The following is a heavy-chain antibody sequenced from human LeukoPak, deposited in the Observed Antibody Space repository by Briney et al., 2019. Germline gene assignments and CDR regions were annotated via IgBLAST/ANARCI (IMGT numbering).Heavy chain of an antibody. CDR1: GYTFTAYY. Sequence: GASVKVSCKASGYTFTAYYMHCVRQAPGQRREWMGWIKCDSGGTEYSRNYRSRVTMTRDSSISTAYMELARLTSDDTAVYYCVGSNWAAGVAFGAWGQGTQVTVAS. J-gene: IGHJ5*02. V-gene: IGHV1-2*02. CDR3: VGSNWAAGVAFGA. D-gene: IGHD2-15*01. CDR2: IKCDSGGT.